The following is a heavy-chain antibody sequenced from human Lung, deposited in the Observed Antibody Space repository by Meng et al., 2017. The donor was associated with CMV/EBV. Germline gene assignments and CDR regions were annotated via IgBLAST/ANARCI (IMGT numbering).Heavy chain of an antibody. J-gene: IGHJ4*02. Sequence: ASGFTFVKSPMHWVRQAPGKGLEWVAAILDDGSNKYYADSVRGRFTISRDNSKKILYLEVNTPTTEDTAVYYCTTLSTAGPEYLDYWGQGTLVTVSS. CDR3: TTLSTAGPEYLDY. CDR2: ILDDGSNK. CDR1: GFTFVKSP. V-gene: IGHV3-30*04. D-gene: IGHD6-13*01.